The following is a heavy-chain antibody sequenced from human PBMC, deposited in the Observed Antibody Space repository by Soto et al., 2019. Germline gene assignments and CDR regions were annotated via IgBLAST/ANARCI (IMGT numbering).Heavy chain of an antibody. D-gene: IGHD2-21*01. CDR2: IVVGSGNT. J-gene: IGHJ4*02. CDR3: AADPSEYCGGDCYDY. CDR1: GFTFTSSA. Sequence: SVKVSCKASGFTFTSSAVQWVRQARGQRLEWIGWIVVGSGNTNYAQKFQERVTITRDMSTSTAYMELSSLRSEDTAVYYCAADPSEYCGGDCYDYWGQGTLVTVSS. V-gene: IGHV1-58*01.